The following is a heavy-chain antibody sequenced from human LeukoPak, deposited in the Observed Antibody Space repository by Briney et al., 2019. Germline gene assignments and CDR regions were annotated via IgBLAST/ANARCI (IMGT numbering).Heavy chain of an antibody. J-gene: IGHJ5*02. D-gene: IGHD2-15*01. CDR3: ARVYCSGGSCYVFWFDP. CDR1: GYTFTSYG. CDR2: ISAYNGST. Sequence: ASVKVSCKASGYTFTSYGISWVRQAPGQGLEWMGWISAYNGSTNYAQKLQGRVTMTTDTSTSTAYMELRSLRSDDTAVYYCARVYCSGGSCYVFWFDPWGQGTLVTVSS. V-gene: IGHV1-18*01.